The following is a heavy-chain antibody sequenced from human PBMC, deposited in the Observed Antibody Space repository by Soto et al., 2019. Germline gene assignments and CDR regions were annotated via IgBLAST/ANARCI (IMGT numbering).Heavy chain of an antibody. J-gene: IGHJ6*02. Sequence: PGESLKISCKGSGYSFTSYWIGWVRQMPGKGLEWMGIIYPGDSDTRYSPSFQGQVTISADKSISTACLQWSSLKASDTAMYYCARLSWVATGYYGMDVWGQGTTVTVSS. CDR1: GYSFTSYW. D-gene: IGHD5-12*01. CDR2: IYPGDSDT. V-gene: IGHV5-51*01. CDR3: ARLSWVATGYYGMDV.